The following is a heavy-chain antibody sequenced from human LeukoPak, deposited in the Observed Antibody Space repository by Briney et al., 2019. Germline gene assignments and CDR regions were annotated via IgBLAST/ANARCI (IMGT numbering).Heavy chain of an antibody. CDR1: GGTLTIYA. D-gene: IGHD2-21*01. V-gene: IGHV1-69*13. Sequence: SVNVSFMGSGGTLTIYAISWVRRAPGQGGERMGGIIPIFVTANYAQKFQGRVTITAHESTTTAYMELSSLRSEDTAVYYCASSSFIVVVPSDFDYWGQGTLVTVSS. CDR3: ASSSFIVVVPSDFDY. J-gene: IGHJ4*02. CDR2: IIPIFVTA.